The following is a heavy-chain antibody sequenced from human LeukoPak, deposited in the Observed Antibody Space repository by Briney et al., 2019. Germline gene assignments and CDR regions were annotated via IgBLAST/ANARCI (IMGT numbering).Heavy chain of an antibody. D-gene: IGHD2-15*01. CDR3: ASIVVEAAATDY. J-gene: IGHJ4*02. CDR1: GASVSSGDYY. CDR2: ICHSGST. V-gene: IGHV4-30-4*01. Sequence: SETLSLTCTVSGASVSSGDYYWSWIRQPPGKGLEWIGYICHSGSTYYNPSLRSRVSISVDTAKNQFSLKLTSVTAADTAVYYCASIVVEAAATDYWGQGTLVTVSS.